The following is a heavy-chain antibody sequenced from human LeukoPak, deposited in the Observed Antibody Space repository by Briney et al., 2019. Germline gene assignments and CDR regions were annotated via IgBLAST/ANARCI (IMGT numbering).Heavy chain of an antibody. CDR3: ARLHPSCDY. CDR1: GGSISSSSYY. CDR2: IYYSGST. Sequence: SETLSLTCTVSGGSISSSSYYWGWIRQPPGKGLEWIGSIYYSGSTYYNPSLKSRVTISVDTSKNQFSLKLSSVTAADTAVYYCARLHPSCDYWGQGTLVTVSS. V-gene: IGHV4-39*01. J-gene: IGHJ4*02.